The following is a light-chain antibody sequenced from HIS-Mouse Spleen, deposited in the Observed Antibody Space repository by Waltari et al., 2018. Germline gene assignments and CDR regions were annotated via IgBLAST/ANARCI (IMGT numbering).Light chain of an antibody. CDR3: QSADSSGTYVV. Sequence: SYELTQPPSVSVSPGQTARITCSGDALPKQYAYWYQQKPGQAPVLVIYKDSERPSGIPKRFSGSSSGTTVTLTISGVQAEDEADYYCQSADSSGTYVVFGGGTKLTVL. CDR1: ALPKQY. CDR2: KDS. J-gene: IGLJ2*01. V-gene: IGLV3-25*03.